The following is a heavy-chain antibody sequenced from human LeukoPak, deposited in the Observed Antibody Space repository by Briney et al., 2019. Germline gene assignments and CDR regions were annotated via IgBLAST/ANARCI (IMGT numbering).Heavy chain of an antibody. CDR3: AKDSDYYGSGSYYSADY. D-gene: IGHD3-10*01. CDR1: GFTFRSYG. Sequence: GGSLRLSCVASGFTFRSYGMHWVRQAPGKGLEWVAVISYDGSNKYYADSVKGRFTISRDNSKNTLYLQMNSLRAEDTAVYYCAKDSDYYGSGSYYSADYWGQGTLVTVSS. CDR2: ISYDGSNK. J-gene: IGHJ4*02. V-gene: IGHV3-30*18.